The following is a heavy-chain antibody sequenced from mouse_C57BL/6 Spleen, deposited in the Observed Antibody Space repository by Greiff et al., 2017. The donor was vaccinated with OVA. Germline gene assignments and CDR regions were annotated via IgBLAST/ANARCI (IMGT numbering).Heavy chain of an antibody. Sequence: EVQLVESGPGLVKPSQSLSLTCSVTGYSITSGYYWNWIRQFPGNKLEWMGYISYDGSNNYNPSLKNRISITRDTSKNQFFLKLNSVTTEDTATYYCARDTMAFDYWGQGTTLTVSS. J-gene: IGHJ2*01. CDR3: ARDTMAFDY. CDR2: ISYDGSN. CDR1: GYSITSGYY. V-gene: IGHV3-6*01. D-gene: IGHD1-1*02.